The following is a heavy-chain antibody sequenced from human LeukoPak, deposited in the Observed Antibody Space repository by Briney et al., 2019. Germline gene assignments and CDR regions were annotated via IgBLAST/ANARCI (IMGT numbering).Heavy chain of an antibody. CDR2: IIPIFGTA. CDR1: GGTFSSYA. D-gene: IGHD6-19*01. Sequence: ASVKVSCKASGGTFSSYAISWVRQAPGQGLEWMGGIIPIFGTANYAQKFQGRVTITADESTSTAYMELSSLRSEDTAVYYCVSPSGSGWYSDAFDIWGQGTMVTVSS. CDR3: VSPSGSGWYSDAFDI. V-gene: IGHV1-69*13. J-gene: IGHJ3*02.